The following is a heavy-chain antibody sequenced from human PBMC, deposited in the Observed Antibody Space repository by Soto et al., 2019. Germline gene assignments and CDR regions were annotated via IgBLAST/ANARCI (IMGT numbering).Heavy chain of an antibody. Sequence: GGSLRLSCAASGFTFSKAWMHWVRQAPGKGLEWVGRIGATTDGGTTDYAAPVKGRFTISRDDSKTTLYLQVNSVKPEDTAMYYCSTVMERYSSSQRAVHHRGQGTLVTVSS. J-gene: IGHJ4*02. D-gene: IGHD6-19*01. V-gene: IGHV3-15*07. CDR1: GFTFSKAW. CDR3: STVMERYSSSQRAVHH. CDR2: IGATTDGGTT.